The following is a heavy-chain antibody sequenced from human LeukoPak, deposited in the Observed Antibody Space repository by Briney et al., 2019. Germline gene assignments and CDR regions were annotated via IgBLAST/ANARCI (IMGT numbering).Heavy chain of an antibody. D-gene: IGHD2-15*01. CDR3: ARVTYCSGVTCYYFDS. CDR2: IGSSTSYI. J-gene: IGHJ4*02. Sequence: GGSLRLSCAASGFTFSSYSMNWVRQAPGKGLEWVSSIGSSTSYIYYADSVKGRFTISRDNAKNSLYLQVDSLRAEDTAMYYCARVTYCSGVTCYYFDSWGQGTLVTVSS. V-gene: IGHV3-21*01. CDR1: GFTFSSYS.